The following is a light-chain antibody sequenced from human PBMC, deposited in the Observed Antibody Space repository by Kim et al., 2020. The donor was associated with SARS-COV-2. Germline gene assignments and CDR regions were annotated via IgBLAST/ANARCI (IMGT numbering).Light chain of an antibody. CDR1: QTVSSRY. V-gene: IGKV3-20*01. CDR3: QQYGSSRAIT. J-gene: IGKJ5*01. Sequence: EIVLTQSPGTLSLSPGERATLSCRASQTVSSRYLAWYQQKPGQAPRLLISGASSRATGIPDRFSGSGSGTDFTLTISRLEPEDFAVYYCQQYGSSRAITFGQGTRLEIK. CDR2: GAS.